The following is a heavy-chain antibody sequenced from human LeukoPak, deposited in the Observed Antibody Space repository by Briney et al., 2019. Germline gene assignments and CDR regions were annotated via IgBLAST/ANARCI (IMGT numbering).Heavy chain of an antibody. V-gene: IGHV3-48*01. CDR1: GFTFSSYS. D-gene: IGHD6-6*01. CDR2: IKGSGDSI. J-gene: IGHJ3*01. Sequence: GGSLRLSCAASGFTFSSYSMNWVRQAPGKGLEWVSYIKGSGDSIFYADSVKGRFTISRDNAKNSLYLQMNSLRAEDTAVYYCARSSYSSSSSVWGQGTMVTVSS. CDR3: ARSSYSSSSSV.